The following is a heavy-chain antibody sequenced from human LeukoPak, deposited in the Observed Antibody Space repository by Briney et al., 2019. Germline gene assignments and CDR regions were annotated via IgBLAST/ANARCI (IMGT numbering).Heavy chain of an antibody. CDR3: ARRWSFDY. CDR2: ISHDGSLT. V-gene: IGHV3-30*03. D-gene: IGHD6-13*01. CDR1: EFTFSNYG. J-gene: IGHJ4*02. Sequence: GGSLRLSCAASEFTFSNYGMHWVRQAPGKGLEWVAVISHDGSLTYYADSVKGRFTISRDNSKNTLYLQMNSLRPEDTAVYYCARRWSFDYWGQGTLVTVSS.